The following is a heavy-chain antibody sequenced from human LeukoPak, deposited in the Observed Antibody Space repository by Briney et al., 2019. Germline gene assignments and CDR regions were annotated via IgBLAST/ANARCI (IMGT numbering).Heavy chain of an antibody. V-gene: IGHV1-2*02. CDR1: GYTFTGYY. D-gene: IGHD2-2*01. J-gene: IGHJ4*02. CDR2: INPNSGGT. Sequence: ASVKVSCKASGYTFTGYYMHWVRQAPGQGLEWMGWINPNSGGTNYAQKFQGRVTMTRDTSISTAYMELSRLRSDDTAVYYCAREGPGPLPAAISAEFDYWGQGTLVTVSS. CDR3: AREGPGPLPAAISAEFDY.